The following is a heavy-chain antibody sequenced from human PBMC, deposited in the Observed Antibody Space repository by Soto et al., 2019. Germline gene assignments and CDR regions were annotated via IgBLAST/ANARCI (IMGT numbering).Heavy chain of an antibody. CDR2: IYWNDDK. J-gene: IGHJ5*02. CDR1: FFSLITSGVG. D-gene: IGHD6-19*01. Sequence: XGPTLLNPTQTLPLTCIFSFFSLITSGVGVGWIRQPPGKALEWLGFIYWNDDKRYSPSLKSRLTITKDTSKNQVVLTMTNMDPVDTATYYCAKSGSSGWYGWFDPWGQGTLVTVSS. CDR3: AKSGSSGWYGWFDP. V-gene: IGHV2-5*01.